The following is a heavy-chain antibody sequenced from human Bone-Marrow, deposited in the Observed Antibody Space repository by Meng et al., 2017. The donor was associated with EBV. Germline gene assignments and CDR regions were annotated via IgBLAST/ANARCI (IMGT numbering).Heavy chain of an antibody. CDR2: ISCSSSYI. CDR3: ARDAHILTGYYQY. V-gene: IGHV3-21*01. CDR1: VFTFSSYS. Sequence: EVRLVGLGGGMVKPWGSLRLSCAASVFTFSSYSLNLVRQAPGKGLEWVSSISCSSSYIYYADSVKGRFTISRDNAKNSLYLQMNSLRAEDTAVYYCARDAHILTGYYQYWGQGTLVTVS. D-gene: IGHD3-9*01. J-gene: IGHJ4*02.